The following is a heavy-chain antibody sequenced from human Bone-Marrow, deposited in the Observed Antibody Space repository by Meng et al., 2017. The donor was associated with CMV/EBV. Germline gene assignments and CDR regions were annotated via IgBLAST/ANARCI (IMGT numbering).Heavy chain of an antibody. CDR2: IYYSGTT. D-gene: IGHD4-11*01. Sequence: SETLSLPCTVSGGSISGSSYYWGWIRQPPGKGLEWVGNIYYSGTTYYNPSPSLKSRVTISIDTSKNQFSLKLSSVTAADTAVYYCARSDYSNLYYGMDVRGQGTTVTVSS. CDR1: GGSISGSSYY. J-gene: IGHJ6*02. V-gene: IGHV4-39*07. CDR3: ARSDYSNLYYGMDV.